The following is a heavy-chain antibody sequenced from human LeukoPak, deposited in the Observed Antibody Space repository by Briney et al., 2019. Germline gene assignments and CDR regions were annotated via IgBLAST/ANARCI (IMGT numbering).Heavy chain of an antibody. J-gene: IGHJ5*02. CDR2: FSYSGST. CDR1: GGSISSYY. CDR3: AGGSDIVVVPAGNWFDP. Sequence: YPSETLSLTCTVSGGSISSYYWSWIRQPPGKGLEWIGYFSYSGSTNYNPSLKSRVTISVDTSKNQCSLKLTSVTAADTAVYDCAGGSDIVVVPAGNWFDPWGQGTLVTVS. V-gene: IGHV4-59*01. D-gene: IGHD2-2*01.